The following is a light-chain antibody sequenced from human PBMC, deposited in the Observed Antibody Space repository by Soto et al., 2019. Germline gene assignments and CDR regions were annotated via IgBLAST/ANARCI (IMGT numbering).Light chain of an antibody. CDR3: HQYGTSPWT. Sequence: EIVLTQSRGTLSLSPGERATLSCRASQGVYNSYLAWYQQKPGQAPRLLIYGASSRATGTPDRFSGSGSGTDFTLTISSLEPEDFAVYYCHQYGTSPWTFGQGTKVDTK. V-gene: IGKV3-20*01. CDR2: GAS. CDR1: QGVYNSY. J-gene: IGKJ1*01.